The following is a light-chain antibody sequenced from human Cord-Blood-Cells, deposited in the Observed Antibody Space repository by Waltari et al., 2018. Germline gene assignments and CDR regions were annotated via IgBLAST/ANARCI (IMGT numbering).Light chain of an antibody. Sequence: QSALTQPASVSGSPGQSITNSCTGTSSDVGGYNYVSWYQQHPGKAPKLMIYDVSNRPSGVSNRFSGSTSGNTASLTISGLQAEDEADYYCSTYTSSSTLVFGGGTKLTVL. CDR2: DVS. CDR3: STYTSSSTLV. V-gene: IGLV2-14*01. J-gene: IGLJ2*01. CDR1: SSDVGGYNY.